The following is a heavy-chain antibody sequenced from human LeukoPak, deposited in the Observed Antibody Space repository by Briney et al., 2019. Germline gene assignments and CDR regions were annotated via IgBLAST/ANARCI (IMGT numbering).Heavy chain of an antibody. J-gene: IGHJ4*02. V-gene: IGHV4-34*01. CDR2: INHSGST. CDR3: ARGVPLVTPYFDY. D-gene: IGHD3-9*01. CDR1: GGSFSGYY. Sequence: SETLSLTCAVYGGSFSGYYWSWIRQPPGKGLEWIGEINHSGSTNYNPSLKSRVTISVDTSKNQFSLKLSSVTAADTAVYYCARGVPLVTPYFDYWGRGTLVTVSS.